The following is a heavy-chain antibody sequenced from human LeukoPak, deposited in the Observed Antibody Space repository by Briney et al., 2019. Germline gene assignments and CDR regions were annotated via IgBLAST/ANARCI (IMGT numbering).Heavy chain of an antibody. CDR3: ARVMTTVTTPAEEDAFDI. J-gene: IGHJ3*02. CDR2: IYYSGST. Sequence: SETLSLTCTVSGGSISSSSYYWGWIRQPPGKGLEWIGSIYYSGSTYYNPSLKSRVTISVDTSKNQFSLKLSSVTAADTAVYYCARVMTTVTTPAEEDAFDIWGQGTMVTVSS. CDR1: GGSISSSSYY. D-gene: IGHD4-17*01. V-gene: IGHV4-39*01.